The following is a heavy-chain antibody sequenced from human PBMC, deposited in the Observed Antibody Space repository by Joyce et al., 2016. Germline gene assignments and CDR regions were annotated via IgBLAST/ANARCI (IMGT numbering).Heavy chain of an antibody. V-gene: IGHV3-48*02. J-gene: IGHJ4*02. CDR3: ARVRAIFGVGTVFDY. CDR2: STSSSATM. CDR1: GFSFSSYS. Sequence: EVELVESGGGLVQPGGSLTLSCAASGFSFSSYSMNWVRQAPGKGLGGVSDSTSSSATMSYADSVKGRFTTARDNAKNSVYLQMNSLRDEDTAVYYCARVRAIFGVGTVFDYWGQGTLVTVSS. D-gene: IGHD3-3*01.